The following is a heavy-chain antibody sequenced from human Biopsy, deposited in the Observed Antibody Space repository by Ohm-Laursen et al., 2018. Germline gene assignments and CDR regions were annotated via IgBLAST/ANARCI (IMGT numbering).Heavy chain of an antibody. CDR2: IYTSGSP. CDR3: ARGTGRYYVYGAFDI. Sequence: SDTLSLTCTVSGDSINNYYWSWIRQPAGKGLEWIGRIYTSGSPNYNLSLESRVTMSVDTSKNQFSLNLRSVTAADTAVYYCARGTGRYYVYGAFDIWGQGTVATVPS. J-gene: IGHJ3*02. D-gene: IGHD1-26*01. V-gene: IGHV4-4*07. CDR1: GDSINNYY.